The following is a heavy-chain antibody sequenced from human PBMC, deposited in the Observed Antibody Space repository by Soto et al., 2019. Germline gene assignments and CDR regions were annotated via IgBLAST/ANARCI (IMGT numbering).Heavy chain of an antibody. CDR1: GFTFSSYS. Sequence: PGGSLRLSCAASGFTFSSYSMNWVRQAPGKGLEWVSSISSSSSYIYYADSVKGRFTISRDNAKNTLYLQMNSLRAEDTAVYYCTKGYYYDTCGYFDSWGQGTLVTVSS. D-gene: IGHD3-22*01. V-gene: IGHV3-21*04. CDR3: TKGYYYDTCGYFDS. J-gene: IGHJ4*02. CDR2: ISSSSSYI.